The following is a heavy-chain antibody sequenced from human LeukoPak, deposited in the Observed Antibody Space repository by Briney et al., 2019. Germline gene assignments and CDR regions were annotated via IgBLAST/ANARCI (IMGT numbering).Heavy chain of an antibody. CDR1: GFTFSSYA. CDR2: ISGRGGST. D-gene: IGHD3-22*01. CDR3: AKDNYYDSSGYYTSWYYFDY. V-gene: IGHV3-23*01. Sequence: PGASLRLSCAASGFTFSSYAMSWVRQAPGKGLEWVSAISGRGGSTYYADSVKGRFTISRDNSKNTLYLQMNSLRAEDTAVYYCAKDNYYDSSGYYTSWYYFDYWGQGTLVTVSS. J-gene: IGHJ4*02.